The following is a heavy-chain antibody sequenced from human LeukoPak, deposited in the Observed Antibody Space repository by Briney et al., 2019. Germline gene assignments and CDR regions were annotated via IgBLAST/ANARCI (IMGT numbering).Heavy chain of an antibody. CDR2: VFHSGRT. V-gene: IGHV4-38-2*02. D-gene: IGHD4-17*01. J-gene: IGHJ2*01. Sequence: SETLSLTCSVFGFSVSSGYSWGWIRQPPGKGLEWIGNVFHSGRTYSNPSLKSRVTLSIDTSENQVSLKLTSVTAADTAVYSCARASVTTRYFDLWSRGTLVTVSS. CDR1: GFSVSSGYS. CDR3: ARASVTTRYFDL.